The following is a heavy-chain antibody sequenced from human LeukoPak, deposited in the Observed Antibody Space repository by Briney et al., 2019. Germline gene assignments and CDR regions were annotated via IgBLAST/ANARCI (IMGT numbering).Heavy chain of an antibody. Sequence: ASVKVSCKASGYTFTSYGISWVRQAPGQGLEWMGWISAYNGNTNYAQKLQGRVTMTTDTSTSTAYMELRSLRSDDTAVYYCARDYCSSTSCYRVYYYYGMDVWGQGTTVTVSS. D-gene: IGHD2-2*02. CDR1: GYTFTSYG. V-gene: IGHV1-18*01. J-gene: IGHJ6*02. CDR2: ISAYNGNT. CDR3: ARDYCSSTSCYRVYYYYGMDV.